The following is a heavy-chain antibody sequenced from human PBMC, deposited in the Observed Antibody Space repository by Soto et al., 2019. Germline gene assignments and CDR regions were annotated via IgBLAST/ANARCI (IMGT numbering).Heavy chain of an antibody. CDR1: GFTFSTYG. Sequence: EVQMLESGGGLVQPGGSLRLSCAVSGFTFSTYGMNWVRQAPGKGLEWVSTFSGSDGSTYYADSVKGRFIISRDNSKNTLYLQMNSLRAEDTAVYYCTIPLGRGTYWDAVDIWGRGTMVTVSS. CDR3: TIPLGRGTYWDAVDI. D-gene: IGHD1-26*01. J-gene: IGHJ3*02. V-gene: IGHV3-23*01. CDR2: FSGSDGST.